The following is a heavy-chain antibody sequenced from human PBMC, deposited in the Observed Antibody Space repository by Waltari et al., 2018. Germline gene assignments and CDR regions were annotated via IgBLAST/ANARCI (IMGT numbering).Heavy chain of an antibody. V-gene: IGHV3-74*01. CDR1: GFRFSDYW. CDR2: INSDGRSI. CDR3: ARGGLSSSRYYYYYMDV. Sequence: EVQLVEAGGDIVQPGGSLRLSCAASGFRFSDYWMHWVRHVPGKGLVGVSRINSDGRSISYSDSVKGRFTISRDNSKNFLYLQMNSLRSDDIALYYCARGGLSSSRYYYYYMDVWGKGTAVTVSS. D-gene: IGHD6-6*01. J-gene: IGHJ6*03.